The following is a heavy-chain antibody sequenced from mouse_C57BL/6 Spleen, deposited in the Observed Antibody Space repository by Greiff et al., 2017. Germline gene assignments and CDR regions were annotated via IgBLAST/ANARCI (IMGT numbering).Heavy chain of an antibody. Sequence: QVQLQQPGAELVKPGASVKLSCKASGYTFTSYWMHWVKQRPGQGLEWIGMIHPPSGCTNYNEKFKSKATLTVDTSSSTAYMQLSSLTSEDSADYSGARPYDNDEGYYYAMDYWGQGTSVTVSS. CDR1: GYTFTSYW. CDR2: IHPPSGCT. D-gene: IGHD2-4*01. J-gene: IGHJ4*01. CDR3: ARPYDNDEGYYYAMDY. V-gene: IGHV1-64*01.